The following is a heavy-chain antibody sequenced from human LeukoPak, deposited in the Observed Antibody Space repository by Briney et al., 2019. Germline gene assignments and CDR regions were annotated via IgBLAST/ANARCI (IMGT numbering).Heavy chain of an antibody. CDR2: IIPIFGTA. D-gene: IGHD3-22*01. CDR1: GGTFSSYA. V-gene: IGHV1-69*13. Sequence: SVKVSCKASGGTFSSYAISWVRQAPGRGLEWMGGIIPIFGTANYAQKFQGRVTITADESASTAYMELSSLRSEDTAVYYCARVRDSSGYYILRYWGQGTLVTVSS. CDR3: ARVRDSSGYYILRY. J-gene: IGHJ4*02.